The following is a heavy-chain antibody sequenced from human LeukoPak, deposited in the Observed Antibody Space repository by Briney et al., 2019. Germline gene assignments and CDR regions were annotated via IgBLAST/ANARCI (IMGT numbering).Heavy chain of an antibody. CDR2: ISVSGGST. V-gene: IGHV3-23*01. Sequence: GGSLRLSCAASGFPFSSYAMSWVRQAPGKGLEWVSAISVSGGSTYYADSVKGRFTITRDNSKNTLYLQMNSLRAEDTAVYYGARGSPWEPLDYWGQGTLVTVSS. CDR3: ARGSPWEPLDY. CDR1: GFPFSSYA. D-gene: IGHD1-26*01. J-gene: IGHJ4*02.